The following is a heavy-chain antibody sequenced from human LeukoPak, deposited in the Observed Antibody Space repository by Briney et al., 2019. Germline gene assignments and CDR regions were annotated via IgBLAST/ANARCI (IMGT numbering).Heavy chain of an antibody. J-gene: IGHJ4*02. CDR3: ARGATYSGSYYIGDY. CDR1: GFTFSISA. Sequence: PGGSLRLSCAASGFTFSISAMSWVRQAPGKGLEWVSGISDSGGSTFYADSVKGRFTISRDNAKNSLYLQMNSLRAEDTAVYYCARGATYSGSYYIGDYWGQGTLVTVSS. V-gene: IGHV3-23*01. CDR2: ISDSGGST. D-gene: IGHD1-26*01.